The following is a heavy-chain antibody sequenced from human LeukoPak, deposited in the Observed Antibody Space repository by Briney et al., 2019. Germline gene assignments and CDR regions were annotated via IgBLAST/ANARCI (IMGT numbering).Heavy chain of an antibody. CDR1: GGSISSSSYY. CDR3: ARGVMITFGGVTGFDY. Sequence: SETLSLTCTVSGGSISSSSYYWGWIRQPPGKGLEWIGSIYYSGSTYYNPSLESRVTISVDTSKNQFSLKLSSVTAADTAVYYCARGVMITFGGVTGFDYWGQGTLVTVSS. J-gene: IGHJ4*02. D-gene: IGHD3-16*01. V-gene: IGHV4-39*01. CDR2: IYYSGST.